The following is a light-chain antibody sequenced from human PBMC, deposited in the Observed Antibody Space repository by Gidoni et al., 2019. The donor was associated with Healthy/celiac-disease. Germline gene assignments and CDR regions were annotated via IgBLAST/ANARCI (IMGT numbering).Light chain of an antibody. CDR3: QQYGSSPL. CDR2: GAS. Sequence: EIVLTQSPGTLSLSPGERATLSCRASQSVSSSYLAWYQQKPGQAPRLLIYGASSRATGMPDRFSGSGSGTDFTLTISRLEPEDFAVYYCQQYGSSPLFXPXTKVDIK. J-gene: IGKJ3*01. V-gene: IGKV3-20*01. CDR1: QSVSSSY.